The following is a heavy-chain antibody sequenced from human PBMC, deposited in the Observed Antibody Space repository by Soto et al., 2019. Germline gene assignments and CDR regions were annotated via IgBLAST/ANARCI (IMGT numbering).Heavy chain of an antibody. CDR1: GFTFSSYG. Sequence: PGGSLRLSCAASGFTFSSYGMHWVRQAPGKGLEWVAVISCDGSNTYYADSVKGRFTISRDNSKNTLYLQMNSLRAEDTAVYYCAKDLWEQQHSGWFDPWGQGTLVTVSS. CDR3: AKDLWEQQHSGWFDP. CDR2: ISCDGSNT. D-gene: IGHD6-13*01. J-gene: IGHJ5*02. V-gene: IGHV3-30*18.